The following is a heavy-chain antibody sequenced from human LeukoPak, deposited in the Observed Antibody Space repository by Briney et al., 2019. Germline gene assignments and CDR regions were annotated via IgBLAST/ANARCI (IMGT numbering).Heavy chain of an antibody. Sequence: GASVKVSCKASGYTFTSYAMHWVRQAPGQRLEWMGWINAGNGNTKYSQKFQGRVTITRDPSASTAYMELSGLRPEDTAVYYCARVSYCSSTSCGLDAFDIWGQGTMVTVSS. J-gene: IGHJ3*02. CDR1: GYTFTSYA. CDR2: INAGNGNT. D-gene: IGHD2-2*01. V-gene: IGHV1-3*01. CDR3: ARVSYCSSTSCGLDAFDI.